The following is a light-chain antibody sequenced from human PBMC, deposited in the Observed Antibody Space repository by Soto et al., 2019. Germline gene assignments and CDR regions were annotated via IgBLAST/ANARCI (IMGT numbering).Light chain of an antibody. CDR2: SSY. CDR3: AVWDASLTGWV. J-gene: IGLJ3*02. CDR1: SSNIGSNT. Sequence: QSVLTQPPSVSGTPGQRVTISCSGSSSNIGSNTVNWYQQFPGTAPRLLIYSSYQRPSGVPDRFSGSQSGTSASLAISGLQSDDGADYYCAVWDASLTGWVFGGGTNLTVL. V-gene: IGLV1-44*01.